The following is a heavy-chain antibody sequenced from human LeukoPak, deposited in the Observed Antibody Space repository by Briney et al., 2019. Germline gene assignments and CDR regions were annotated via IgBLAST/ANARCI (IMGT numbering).Heavy chain of an antibody. V-gene: IGHV4-59*01. D-gene: IGHD7-27*01. CDR3: ARVPGDYYFDY. J-gene: IGHJ4*02. CDR1: GGSISSYY. Sequence: PSETLSLTCTASGGSISSYYWSWIRQPPGKGLEWIGYIYYSGSTNYNPSLKSRVTISVDTSKNQFSLKLSSVTAADTAVYYCARVPGDYYFDYWGQGTLVTVFS. CDR2: IYYSGST.